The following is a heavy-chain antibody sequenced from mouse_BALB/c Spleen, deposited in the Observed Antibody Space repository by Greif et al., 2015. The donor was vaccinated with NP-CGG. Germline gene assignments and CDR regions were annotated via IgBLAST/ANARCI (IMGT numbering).Heavy chain of an antibody. CDR3: ARRGYGNWPFAY. CDR2: ISSGSSTI. V-gene: IGHV5-17*02. J-gene: IGHJ3*01. D-gene: IGHD2-10*02. Sequence: EVMLVESGGGLVQPGGSRKLSCAASGFTFSSFGMHWVRQAPEKGLEWVAYISSGSSTIYYADTVKGRFTISRDNPKNTLFLQMTSLRSEDTAMYYCARRGYGNWPFAYWGQGTLVTVSA. CDR1: GFTFSSFG.